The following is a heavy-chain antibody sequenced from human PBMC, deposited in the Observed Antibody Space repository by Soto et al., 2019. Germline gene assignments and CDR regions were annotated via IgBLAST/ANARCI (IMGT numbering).Heavy chain of an antibody. Sequence: QVQLQESGPGLVKPSQTLSLTCTVSGGSISSGDYYWTWIRQPPGKGLEWIGYIYYSGSTYYNPSLKSRVTISVDTSKNQFSLKLSSVXXXXXXXXXXXXSPKGTNFDYWGQGTLVTVSS. CDR3: XXSPKGTNFDY. CDR1: GGSISSGDYY. CDR2: IYYSGST. J-gene: IGHJ4*02. V-gene: IGHV4-30-4*01. D-gene: IGHD2-8*01.